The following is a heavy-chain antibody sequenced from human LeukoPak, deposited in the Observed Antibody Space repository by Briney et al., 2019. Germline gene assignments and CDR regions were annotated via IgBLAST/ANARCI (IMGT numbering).Heavy chain of an antibody. V-gene: IGHV3-9*01. J-gene: IGHJ4*02. Sequence: GGSLRLSCAASGFTFSSYGMHWVRQAPGKGLEWVSGISWNSGTIGYADSVKGRFTISRDNAKNSLYLQMNSLRAEDTALYYCASQPAYSSGWYDYWGQGTLVTVSS. CDR1: GFTFSSYG. CDR3: ASQPAYSSGWYDY. CDR2: ISWNSGTI. D-gene: IGHD6-19*01.